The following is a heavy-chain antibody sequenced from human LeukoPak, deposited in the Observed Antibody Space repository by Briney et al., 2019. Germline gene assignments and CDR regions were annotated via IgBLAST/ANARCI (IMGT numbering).Heavy chain of an antibody. CDR1: GGTFSSYA. D-gene: IGHD6-19*01. J-gene: IGHJ4*02. V-gene: IGHV1-69*05. CDR2: IIPIFGTA. CDR3: ASYSSGWSAY. Sequence: RASVKVSCKASGGTFSSYAISWVRQAPGQGLEWMGRIIPIFGTANYAQTFGGRVTITTDESTSTAYMELSSLRSEDTAVYYCASYSSGWSAYWGQGTLVTVSS.